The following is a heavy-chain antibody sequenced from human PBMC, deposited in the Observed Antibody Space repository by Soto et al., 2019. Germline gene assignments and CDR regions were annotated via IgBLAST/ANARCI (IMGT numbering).Heavy chain of an antibody. CDR1: GGSISSGDYY. Sequence: TLSLTCTVSGGSISSGDYYWSWIRQPPGKGLEWIGYIYYSGSAYYNPSLKSRVTISVDTSKNQFSLKLSSVTAADTAVYYCATNRMVRGVPYGMDVWGQGTTVTVSS. J-gene: IGHJ6*02. CDR3: ATNRMVRGVPYGMDV. D-gene: IGHD3-10*01. V-gene: IGHV4-30-4*01. CDR2: IYYSGSA.